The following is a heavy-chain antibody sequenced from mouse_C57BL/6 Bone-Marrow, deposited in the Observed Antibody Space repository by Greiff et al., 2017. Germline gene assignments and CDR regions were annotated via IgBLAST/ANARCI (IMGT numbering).Heavy chain of an antibody. Sequence: VQLQQSGAELVRPGASVKLSCTASGFNIKDAYMHWVKQRPEQGLEWIGWIDPENGDTEYASKFQGKATITADTSSNTAYLQLSSLTSEDTAVYYCTTRFMDYWGQGTSVTVSS. CDR1: GFNIKDAY. J-gene: IGHJ4*01. V-gene: IGHV14-4*01. CDR3: TTRFMDY. CDR2: IDPENGDT.